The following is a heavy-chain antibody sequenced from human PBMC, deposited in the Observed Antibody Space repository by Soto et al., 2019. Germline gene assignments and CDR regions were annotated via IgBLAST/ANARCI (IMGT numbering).Heavy chain of an antibody. V-gene: IGHV5-10-1*01. CDR3: ARQIYDSDTGPNFQYYFDS. D-gene: IGHD3-22*01. J-gene: IGHJ4*01. CDR1: GYSFAGYW. Sequence: GESLKISCKGSGYSFAGYWITWVRQKPGKGLEWMGRIDPSDSQTYYSPSFRGHVTISVTKSITTVFLQWSSLRASDTAMYYCARQIYDSDTGPNFQYYFDSWGHGTPVTVSS. CDR2: IDPSDSQT.